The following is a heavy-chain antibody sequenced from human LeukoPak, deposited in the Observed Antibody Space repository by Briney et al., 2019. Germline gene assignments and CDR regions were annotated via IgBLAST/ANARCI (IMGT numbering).Heavy chain of an antibody. CDR3: AKGGWLDN. V-gene: IGHV3-23*01. Sequence: GGSLGLSCAASGFSFTSYAMSWVRQAPGKGLEWLSRISGSDGTTHYADSVQGRFTISRDNSENTLFLQMISLRVDDTAVYYCAKGGWLDNWGQGTLVTVSS. CDR2: ISGSDGTT. J-gene: IGHJ4*02. CDR1: GFSFTSYA. D-gene: IGHD2-15*01.